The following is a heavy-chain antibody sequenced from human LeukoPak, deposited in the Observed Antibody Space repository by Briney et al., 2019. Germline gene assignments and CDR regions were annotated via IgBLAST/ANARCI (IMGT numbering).Heavy chain of an antibody. V-gene: IGHV1-2*02. J-gene: IGHJ4*02. D-gene: IGHD3-22*01. Sequence: ASVKVSCKASGYTFTGYYMHWLRQAPGHGLEWMGWINPNSGGTNYAQQFQGRVTMTRDTYISTAYMELSRLRSDDTAVYHCALREPRSSGYYYWGQGTLVTVSS. CDR2: INPNSGGT. CDR3: ALREPRSSGYYY. CDR1: GYTFTGYY.